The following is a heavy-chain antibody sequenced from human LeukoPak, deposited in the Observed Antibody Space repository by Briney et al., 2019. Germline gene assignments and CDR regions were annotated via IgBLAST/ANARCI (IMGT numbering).Heavy chain of an antibody. D-gene: IGHD3-22*01. J-gene: IGHJ5*02. CDR1: GFTFSSYA. CDR3: AKDRDYYDSSGNS. CDR2: ISGSGGST. Sequence: GGSLRLSCAASGFTFSSYAMSWVRQAPGKGLEWVSAISGSGGSTYYADSVKGRFTISRDNSKNTLYLQMDSLRAEDTAVYYCAKDRDYYDSSGNSWGQGTLVTVSS. V-gene: IGHV3-23*01.